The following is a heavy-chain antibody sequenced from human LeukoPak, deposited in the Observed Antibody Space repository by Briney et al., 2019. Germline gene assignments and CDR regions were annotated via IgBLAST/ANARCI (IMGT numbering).Heavy chain of an antibody. CDR3: ARHNPTWIQLWSYPHGMDV. V-gene: IGHV4-39*01. D-gene: IGHD5-18*01. CDR2: IYYSGST. CDR1: GGPISSSSYY. Sequence: SETLSLTCTVSGGPISSSSYYWGWIRQPPGKGLEWIGSIYYSGSTYYNPSLKSRVTISVDTSKNQFSLKLSSVTAADTAVYYCARHNPTWIQLWSYPHGMDVWGQGTTVTVSS. J-gene: IGHJ6*02.